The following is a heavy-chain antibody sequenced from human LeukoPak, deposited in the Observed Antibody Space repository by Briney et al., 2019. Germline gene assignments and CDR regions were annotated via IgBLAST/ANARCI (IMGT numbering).Heavy chain of an antibody. CDR2: ISGSGGST. D-gene: IGHD3-22*01. CDR3: AKISSIYYDSSGPFDY. CDR1: GFTFSSYA. Sequence: GGSLRLSCAASGFTFSSYAMSWVRQAPGKGLEWVSAISGSGGSTYYADSVKGRLTISRDNSKNTLYLQMNSLRAEDTAVYYCAKISSIYYDSSGPFDYWGQGTLVTVSS. V-gene: IGHV3-23*01. J-gene: IGHJ4*02.